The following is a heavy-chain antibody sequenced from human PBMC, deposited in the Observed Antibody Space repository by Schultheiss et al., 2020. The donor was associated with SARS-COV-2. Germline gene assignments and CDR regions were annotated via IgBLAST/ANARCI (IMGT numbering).Heavy chain of an antibody. D-gene: IGHD3-16*01. J-gene: IGHJ4*02. V-gene: IGHV3-74*01. CDR1: GFTFSSYW. CDR3: ARYVTQFDY. Sequence: GGSLRLSCAASGFTFSSYWMSWVRQAPGKGLVWVSRINSDGSSTDYADSVKGRFTISRDNAKNSLYLQMNSLRAEDTALYYCARYVTQFDYWGQGTLVTVSS. CDR2: INSDGSST.